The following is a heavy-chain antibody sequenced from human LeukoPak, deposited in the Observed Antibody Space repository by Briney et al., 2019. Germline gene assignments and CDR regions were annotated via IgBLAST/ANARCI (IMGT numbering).Heavy chain of an antibody. CDR3: AGGLLWLGEDINWFDP. V-gene: IGHV3-21*01. CDR1: GFTFSSYA. Sequence: TSGGSLRLSCAASGFTFSSYAMSWVRQAPGKGLEWVSSISSDSSDIFHVDSVKGRFTISRDNAKNSLFLQMNSLRAEDTAVYYCAGGLLWLGEDINWFDPWGQGTLVTVSS. D-gene: IGHD3-10*01. J-gene: IGHJ5*02. CDR2: ISSDSSDI.